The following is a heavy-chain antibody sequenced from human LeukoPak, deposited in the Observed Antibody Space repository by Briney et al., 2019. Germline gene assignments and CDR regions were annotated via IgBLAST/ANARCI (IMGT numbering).Heavy chain of an antibody. Sequence: TSSETLSLTCAVYGGSFSGYYWSWIRQPPGKGLEWIGEINHSGSTNYNPSLKSRVTISVDTSKNQFSLKLSSVTAADTAVYYCARVFKRVAGYWGQGTLVTVSS. J-gene: IGHJ4*02. CDR2: INHSGST. CDR1: GGSFSGYY. CDR3: ARVFKRVAGY. V-gene: IGHV4-34*01. D-gene: IGHD6-19*01.